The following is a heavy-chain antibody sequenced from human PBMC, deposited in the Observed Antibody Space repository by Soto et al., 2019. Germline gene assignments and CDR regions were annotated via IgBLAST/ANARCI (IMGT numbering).Heavy chain of an antibody. J-gene: IGHJ4*02. V-gene: IGHV4-30-2*01. CDR2: IYHSGST. CDR1: GGSISSGGYS. CDR3: ARVPSL. D-gene: IGHD6-6*01. Sequence: SAPLSLTCAVSGGSISSGGYSWSWIRQPPGKGLEWIGYIYHSGSTYYTPSLRSRVTISVDRSKNQFSLKLSSVTAADKAVYYCARVPSLWGQGTLVTVSS.